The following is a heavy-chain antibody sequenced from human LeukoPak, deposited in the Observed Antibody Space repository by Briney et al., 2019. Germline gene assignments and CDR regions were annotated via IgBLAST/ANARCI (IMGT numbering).Heavy chain of an antibody. J-gene: IGHJ4*02. Sequence: SETLSLTCTVSGGSISGYYHNWVRQSPGRGLEWIGLVHYIGNTNYNPSLKSRVSISTDTSKNQFSLELTSVTVAETAVYYCVIGRGWQPDYWGQGITVTVSS. CDR3: VIGRGWQPDY. V-gene: IGHV4-59*03. CDR1: GGSISGYY. D-gene: IGHD3-10*01. CDR2: VHYIGNT.